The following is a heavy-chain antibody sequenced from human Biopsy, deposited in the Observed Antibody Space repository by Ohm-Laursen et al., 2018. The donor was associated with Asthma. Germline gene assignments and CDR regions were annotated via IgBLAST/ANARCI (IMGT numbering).Heavy chain of an antibody. CDR1: GFTFSSYW. J-gene: IGHJ4*02. CDR3: ARGDSSGWSHYYFDY. Sequence: SLRLSCSASGFTFSSYWMSWVRQAPGKGLEWVSVIYSGGTSDTADSVRGRFTISRDFYKNTLYLQMDSLRAEDTAVYYCARGDSSGWSHYYFDYWGQGTLVTVSS. V-gene: IGHV3-53*01. CDR2: IYSGGTS. D-gene: IGHD6-19*01.